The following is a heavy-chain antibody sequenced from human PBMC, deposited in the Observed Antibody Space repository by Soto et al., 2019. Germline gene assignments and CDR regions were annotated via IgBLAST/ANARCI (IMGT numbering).Heavy chain of an antibody. CDR3: AALGTYFYDTSDTTFDP. D-gene: IGHD3-22*01. Sequence: LSLTCAVSGGSISSSNWWSWVRQPQGKGLEWIGEIYHSGSTNYNPSLKSRVTISVDKSKNQFSLKLSSVTAADTAVYYCAALGTYFYDTSDTTFDPWGQGTLVTVSS. V-gene: IGHV4-4*02. CDR2: IYHSGST. J-gene: IGHJ5*02. CDR1: GGSISSSNW.